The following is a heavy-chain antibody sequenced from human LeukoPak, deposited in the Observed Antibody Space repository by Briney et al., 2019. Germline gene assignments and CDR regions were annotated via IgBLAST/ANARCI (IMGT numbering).Heavy chain of an antibody. CDR2: ISISGSKT. D-gene: IGHD4-17*01. J-gene: IGHJ4*02. CDR1: GFTFSSYA. Sequence: GGSLRLSCAASGFTFSSYAMTWVRQAPGKGLEWVSAISISGSKTYYADSVKGRFTISRDNSKNTLYLQMNSLRAEDTAVYYCANEIRPNDYWGQGTQVTVSS. CDR3: ANEIRPNDY. V-gene: IGHV3-23*01.